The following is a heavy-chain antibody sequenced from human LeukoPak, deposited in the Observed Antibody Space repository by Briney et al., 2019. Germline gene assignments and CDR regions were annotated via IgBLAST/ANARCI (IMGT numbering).Heavy chain of an antibody. J-gene: IGHJ6*02. D-gene: IGHD2-15*01. Sequence: PGGSLRLSCAASGFTFSSYSMNWVRQAPGKGLEWVSSISSSSSYIYYADSVKGRFTISRDNSKNTLYLQMNSLRAEDTAVYYCAKDYGLLQSKYYYYGMDVWGQGTTVTVSS. CDR2: ISSSSSYI. CDR3: AKDYGLLQSKYYYYGMDV. CDR1: GFTFSSYS. V-gene: IGHV3-21*01.